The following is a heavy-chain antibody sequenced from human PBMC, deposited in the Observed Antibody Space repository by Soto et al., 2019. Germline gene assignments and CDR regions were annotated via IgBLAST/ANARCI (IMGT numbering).Heavy chain of an antibody. CDR1: GYGFTSYW. V-gene: IGHV5-10-1*01. D-gene: IGHD4-17*01. CDR2: IDPSDSYT. J-gene: IGHJ3*02. Sequence: GESLKISCKGSGYGFTSYWISWVRQMPGKGLEWMGRIDPSDSYTNYSPSFQGHVTISADKSISTAYLQWSSLKASDTAMYYCARTHYLTTVTHDAFDIWGQGTMVTVSS. CDR3: ARTHYLTTVTHDAFDI.